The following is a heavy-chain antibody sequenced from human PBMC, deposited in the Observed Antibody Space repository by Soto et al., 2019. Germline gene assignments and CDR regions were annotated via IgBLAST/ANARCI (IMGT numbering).Heavy chain of an antibody. CDR2: ISGSGGST. V-gene: IGHV3-23*01. J-gene: IGHJ5*02. D-gene: IGHD3-10*01. Sequence: PGGSLRLSCAASGFTFSSYAMSWVRQAPGKGLEWVSAISGSGGSTYYADSVKGRFTISRDNSKNTLYLQMNSLRAEYTAVYYCAKKSGRVGQLWFGDANWFDPWGQGTLVTVSS. CDR3: AKKSGRVGQLWFGDANWFDP. CDR1: GFTFSSYA.